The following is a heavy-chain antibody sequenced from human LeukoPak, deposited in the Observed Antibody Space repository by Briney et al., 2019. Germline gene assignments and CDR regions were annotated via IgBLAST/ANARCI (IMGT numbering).Heavy chain of an antibody. Sequence: VASVKVSCKASGCTFTSYYMHWVRQAPGQGLEWMGIINPSGGSTSYAQKFQGRVTMTRDTSTSTVYMELSSLRSEDTAVYYCAKDTTVTTGGYWGQGTLVTVSS. J-gene: IGHJ4*02. CDR2: INPSGGST. CDR1: GCTFTSYY. D-gene: IGHD4-17*01. V-gene: IGHV1-46*01. CDR3: AKDTTVTTGGY.